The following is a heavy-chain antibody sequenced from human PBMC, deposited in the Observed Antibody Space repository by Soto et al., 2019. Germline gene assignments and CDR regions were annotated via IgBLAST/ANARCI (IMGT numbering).Heavy chain of an antibody. CDR2: IYPRDSDT. Sequence: VESLKISCEASGYTFTNYWIGWVRQMPGTGLEWMGIIYPRDSDTRYSPSFQDQVTMSVDKSIGTAYLLWSSLQSSDTAMSYCVSHSDTIESSVGPRSFDYWDQGTLVTVSS. D-gene: IGHD3-10*01. V-gene: IGHV5-51*01. CDR1: GYTFTNYW. CDR3: VSHSDTIESSVGPRSFDY. J-gene: IGHJ4*02.